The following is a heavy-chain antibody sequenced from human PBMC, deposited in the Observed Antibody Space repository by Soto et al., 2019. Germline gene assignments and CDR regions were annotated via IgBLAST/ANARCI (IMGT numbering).Heavy chain of an antibody. Sequence: SETLSLTCAVYGGSFSGYYWSWIRQPPGKGLEWIGEINHSGSTNYNPSLKSRVTISVDTSKNQFSLKLSSVTAADTAVYYCASSIGVVTAIPKPFQHWGQGTLVTVSS. D-gene: IGHD2-21*02. CDR3: ASSIGVVTAIPKPFQH. J-gene: IGHJ1*01. CDR2: INHSGST. V-gene: IGHV4-34*01. CDR1: GGSFSGYY.